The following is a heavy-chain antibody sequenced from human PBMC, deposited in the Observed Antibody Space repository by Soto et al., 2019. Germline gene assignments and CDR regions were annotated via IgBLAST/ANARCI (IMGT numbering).Heavy chain of an antibody. CDR3: ARWSGRGGYYYYYGMDV. V-gene: IGHV4-31*03. D-gene: IGHD3-3*01. Sequence: SETLSLTCTVSGGSISSGGYYWSWIRQHPGKGLEWIGYIYYSGSTYYNPSLKSRVTISVDTSKKQFSLKLSSVTAADTAVYYCARWSGRGGYYYYYGMDVWGQGTTVTVSS. CDR2: IYYSGST. J-gene: IGHJ6*02. CDR1: GGSISSGGYY.